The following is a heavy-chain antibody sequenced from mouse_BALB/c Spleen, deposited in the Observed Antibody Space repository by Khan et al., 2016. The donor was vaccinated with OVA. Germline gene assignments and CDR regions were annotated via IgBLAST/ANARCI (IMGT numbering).Heavy chain of an antibody. CDR1: GYTFTSYW. CDR2: TNPTNGRT. Sequence: VQLQQSGAELVKPGASVKLSRKASGYTFTSYWMHWVKQRLGQGLEWFAETNPTNGRTYYNEKFKSKATLTVDKSSSTAYMLLSGPTFEDSAVYYCARSKKIVATYFDYWGQGTTLTVSS. J-gene: IGHJ2*01. CDR3: ARSKKIVATYFDY. V-gene: IGHV1S81*02. D-gene: IGHD1-1*01.